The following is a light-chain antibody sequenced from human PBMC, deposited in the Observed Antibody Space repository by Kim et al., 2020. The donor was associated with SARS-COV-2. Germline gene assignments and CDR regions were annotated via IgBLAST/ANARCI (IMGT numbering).Light chain of an antibody. CDR3: AAWDDSLSVS. V-gene: IGLV1-44*01. CDR1: TSNIGSNT. CDR2: SND. J-gene: IGLJ2*01. Sequence: QPVLTQPPSASGTPGQTVTISCSGSTSNIGSNTVHWYQHLPGTAPKLLIYSNDQRPSGVPARFSGSKSGTSASLAISGLQSADEGDYYCAAWDDSLSVSIGGGTKVTVL.